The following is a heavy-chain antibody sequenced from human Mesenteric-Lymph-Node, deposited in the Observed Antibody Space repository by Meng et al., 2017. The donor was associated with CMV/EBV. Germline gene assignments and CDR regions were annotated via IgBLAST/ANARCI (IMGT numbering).Heavy chain of an antibody. V-gene: IGHV1-2*06. D-gene: IGHD6-13*01. Sequence: KASGYTFTGYYMHWVRQAPGQGLEWMGRINPNSGGTNYAQKFQGRVTMTRDTSISTAYMELSRLRSDDTAVYYCARSIAAAGRDIDYWGQGTLVTVSS. CDR1: GYTFTGYY. CDR2: INPNSGGT. CDR3: ARSIAAAGRDIDY. J-gene: IGHJ4*02.